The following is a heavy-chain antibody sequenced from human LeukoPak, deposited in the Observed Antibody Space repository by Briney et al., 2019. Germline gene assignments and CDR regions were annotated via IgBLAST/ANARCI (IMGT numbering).Heavy chain of an antibody. D-gene: IGHD1-14*01. CDR3: ARDPGTFPLMNHFDY. CDR2: IYYSGGT. J-gene: IGHJ4*02. CDR1: GASISSYY. Sequence: PSETLSLTCTVSGASISSYYWSWIRQPPGKGLEWIGYIYYSGGTNYNPSLKSRVTISVDTSKNQFSLNLNSVTAADTAVYYCARDPGTFPLMNHFDYWGQGTLVTVSS. V-gene: IGHV4-59*01.